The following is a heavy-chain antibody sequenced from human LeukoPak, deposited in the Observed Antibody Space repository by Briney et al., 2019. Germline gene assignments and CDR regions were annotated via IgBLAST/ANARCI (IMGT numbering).Heavy chain of an antibody. D-gene: IGHD2-2*01. CDR3: ARGGYCSSTSCHWFWDY. V-gene: IGHV1-2*02. J-gene: IGHJ4*02. CDR2: INPNSGGT. Sequence: ASVKVSCKASGYTFTGYYMHWVRQAPGQGLEWMGWINPNSGGTNYAQKFQGRVTMTRDTSISTAYMELSRLRSDDTAVYYCARGGYCSSTSCHWFWDYWGQGTLVTVSS. CDR1: GYTFTGYY.